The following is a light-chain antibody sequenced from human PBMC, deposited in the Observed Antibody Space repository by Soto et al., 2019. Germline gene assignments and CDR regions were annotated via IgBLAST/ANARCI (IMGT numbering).Light chain of an antibody. Sequence: LPQPPTVSVAPGQTATISSGAKNIDSRTVHWYQQKPGQAPLLVVYDNSFRPSGIPNRFSGSNSGNTATLTISRVEAGDEADYYCKVWDNVDDHIYVLGTGTKGTVL. CDR3: KVWDNVDDHIYV. CDR1: NIDSRT. J-gene: IGLJ1*01. CDR2: DNS. V-gene: IGLV3-21*02.